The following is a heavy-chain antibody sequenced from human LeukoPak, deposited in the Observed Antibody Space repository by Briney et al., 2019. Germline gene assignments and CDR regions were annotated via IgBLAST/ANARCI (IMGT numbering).Heavy chain of an antibody. CDR3: ARETDIVVVPAAIRYFDY. V-gene: IGHV1-69*05. J-gene: IGHJ4*02. Sequence: SVKVSCKASGGTFSSYAISWVRQAPGQGLEWMGGIIPIFGTANYAQKLQGRVTMTTDTSTSTAYMELRSLRSDDTAVYYCARETDIVVVPAAIRYFDYWGQGTLVTVSS. CDR1: GGTFSSYA. CDR2: IIPIFGTA. D-gene: IGHD2-2*01.